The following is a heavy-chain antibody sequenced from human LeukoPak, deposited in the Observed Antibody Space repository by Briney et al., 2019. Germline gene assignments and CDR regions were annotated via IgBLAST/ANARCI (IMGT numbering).Heavy chain of an antibody. CDR3: GKHDRGYDGN. D-gene: IGHD5-12*01. J-gene: IGHJ4*02. Sequence: QPGGSVRLSCAASGFTFSSYGMHWVRQAPGKGLEWVAFIRYDGSNKYYADSVRGRFTISRDNSKNTLYLQMNSLRAEDTAVYYCGKHDRGYDGNWGQGTLVTVSS. V-gene: IGHV3-30*02. CDR1: GFTFSSYG. CDR2: IRYDGSNK.